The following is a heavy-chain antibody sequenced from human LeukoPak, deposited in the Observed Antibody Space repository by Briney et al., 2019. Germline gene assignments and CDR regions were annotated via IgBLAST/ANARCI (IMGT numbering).Heavy chain of an antibody. Sequence: GGSLRLSCEASQFTFSRFAMSWIRQAPGTGLEWVSTLSGSGTATYYADSVKGRFTTSRDNSKDTLYLQMDNLRADYTAVYYCAKHLGSHSFLFYYMDVWGTGTSVIVS. D-gene: IGHD2-15*01. CDR2: LSGSGTAT. J-gene: IGHJ6*03. V-gene: IGHV3-23*01. CDR1: QFTFSRFA. CDR3: AKHLGSHSFLFYYMDV.